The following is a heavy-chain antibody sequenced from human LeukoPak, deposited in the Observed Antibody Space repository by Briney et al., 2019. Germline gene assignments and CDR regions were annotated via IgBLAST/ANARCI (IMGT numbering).Heavy chain of an antibody. J-gene: IGHJ4*02. D-gene: IGHD3-10*01. CDR2: INHSGST. CDR1: GGSFSGYY. CDR3: ARGLGMKVRGVMPFDY. V-gene: IGHV4-34*01. Sequence: SETLSLTCAVYGGSFSGYYWSWIRQPPRKGREWSWEINHSGSTNYNPSLKSRVTISVVTSKNQFALKLSSVTAADTAVYYCARGLGMKVRGVMPFDYWGQGPLVTVSS.